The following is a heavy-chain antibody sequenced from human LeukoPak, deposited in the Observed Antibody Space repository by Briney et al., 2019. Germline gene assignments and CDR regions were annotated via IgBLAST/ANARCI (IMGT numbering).Heavy chain of an antibody. J-gene: IGHJ5*02. CDR3: AGGSGASWFDP. V-gene: IGHV4-59*01. CDR2: IYNSGRS. Sequence: SETLSLTCSASGGSISSGYWSWIRQPPGKGLEWIAYIYNSGRSNYNPSLKSRVTISLDTSKNQFSLKLSSVTATDTAVYYCAGGSGASWFDPWGQGTLVTVSS. D-gene: IGHD2-8*02. CDR1: GGSISSGY.